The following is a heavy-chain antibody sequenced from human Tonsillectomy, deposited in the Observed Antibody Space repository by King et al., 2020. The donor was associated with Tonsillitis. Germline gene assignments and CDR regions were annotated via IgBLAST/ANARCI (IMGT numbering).Heavy chain of an antibody. Sequence: VQLQQWGAGLLKPSETLSLTCAVYGGSFSGYYWSWIRQPPGKGLEWIGEINHSGSTNYNPSLKSRVTISLETSKNQFSLKLSSVTAADTAVYYCARDFEYSSSSSFDYWGQGTLVTVSS. CDR3: ARDFEYSSSSSFDY. V-gene: IGHV4-34*01. CDR2: INHSGST. D-gene: IGHD6-6*01. CDR1: GGSFSGYY. J-gene: IGHJ4*02.